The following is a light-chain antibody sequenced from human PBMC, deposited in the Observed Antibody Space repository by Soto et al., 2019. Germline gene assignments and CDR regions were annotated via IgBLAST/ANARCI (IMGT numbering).Light chain of an antibody. V-gene: IGLV7-43*01. CDR3: LLDYGGARV. CDR2: RTN. Sequence: QAVVTQDPSLPVSPGGTVTLTCASSTGAVTSCNSPNWFQQKPGQAPRPLIYRTNNKHSWTPARFSGSLRGGKAALTLSGVQPEDEAEYYCLLDYGGARVFGGGTKVTVL. CDR1: TGAVTSCNS. J-gene: IGLJ3*02.